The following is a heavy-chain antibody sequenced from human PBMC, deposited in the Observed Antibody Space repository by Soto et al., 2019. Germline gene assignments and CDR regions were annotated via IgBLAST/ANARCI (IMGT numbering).Heavy chain of an antibody. CDR3: AKGKSSGWYYFDY. Sequence: EVSLRHSFATSGFTFYNYAMSWVRQAPGKGLEWVSGISASGRDTYYADSVKDRFTISRDNSKNTVYLQVNSLRADDTAIYYCAKGKSSGWYYFDYWGQGT. D-gene: IGHD6-19*01. V-gene: IGHV3-23*01. CDR2: ISASGRDT. J-gene: IGHJ4*02. CDR1: GFTFYNYA.